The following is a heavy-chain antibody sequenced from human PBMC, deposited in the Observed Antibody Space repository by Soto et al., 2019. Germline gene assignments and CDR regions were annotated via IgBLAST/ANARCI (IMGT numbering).Heavy chain of an antibody. CDR2: ISYDGSNK. CDR3: ASDLEMATRAFQNY. D-gene: IGHD5-12*01. CDR1: GFTFSSYA. J-gene: IGHJ4*02. Sequence: QVQLVESGGGVVQPGRSLRLSCAASGFTFSSYAMHWVRQAPGKGLEWVAGISYDGSNKYYADSVKGRFTISRDNSKNTLYLQMNSLRAEDTAVYYCASDLEMATRAFQNYWGQGTLVTVSS. V-gene: IGHV3-30-3*01.